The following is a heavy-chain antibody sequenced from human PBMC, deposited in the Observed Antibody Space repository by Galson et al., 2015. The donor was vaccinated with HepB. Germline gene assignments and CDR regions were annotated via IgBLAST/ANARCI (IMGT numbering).Heavy chain of an antibody. Sequence: SVKVSCKASGFTFTSSAMQWVRQARGQRLEWIGWIVVGSGNRIYAQKFQERVTITRDMSTSTAYMELSSLRSEDTAVYYCARDSVGGYRTRSIAAAYNWFDPWGQGTLFTGSS. V-gene: IGHV1-58*02. J-gene: IGHJ5*02. CDR1: GFTFTSSA. CDR2: IVVGSGNR. D-gene: IGHD6-13*01. CDR3: ARDSVGGYRTRSIAAAYNWFDP.